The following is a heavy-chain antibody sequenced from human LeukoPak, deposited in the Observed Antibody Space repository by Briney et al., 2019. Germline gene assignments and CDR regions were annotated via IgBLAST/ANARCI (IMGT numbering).Heavy chain of an antibody. D-gene: IGHD3-3*01. CDR3: ARLDFWSGYTFDY. Sequence: GGSLRLSCAASGFTFSSYAMSWVRQAPGKGLEWVSVIYSGGSTYYADSVKGRFTISRDNSKNTLYLQMNSLRAEDTAVYYCARLDFWSGYTFDYWGQGTLVTVSS. J-gene: IGHJ4*02. CDR1: GFTFSSYA. V-gene: IGHV3-53*01. CDR2: IYSGGST.